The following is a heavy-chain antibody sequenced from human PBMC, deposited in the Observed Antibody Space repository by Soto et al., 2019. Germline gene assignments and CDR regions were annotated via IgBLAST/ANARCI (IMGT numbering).Heavy chain of an antibody. CDR3: AKDRQPDGLLPFDH. D-gene: IGHD2-8*01. CDR2: LFGSGGGI. J-gene: IGHJ4*02. CDR1: GFTFRTYA. V-gene: IGHV3-23*04. Sequence: DVQLVESGGGLVQPGTSLRLSCAASGFTFRTYAMSWVRQAPGKGLEWVAGLFGSGGGISYADSVKGRFTISRDNSKNVLYLQMDSLRAEDTAVYYCAKDRQPDGLLPFDHWGQGTRVTVSS.